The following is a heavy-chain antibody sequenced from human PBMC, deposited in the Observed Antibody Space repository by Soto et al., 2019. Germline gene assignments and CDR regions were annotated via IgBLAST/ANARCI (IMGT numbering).Heavy chain of an antibody. CDR3: ARTAAAGKYYYGVDV. V-gene: IGHV5-51*01. CDR2: IYPGDSDT. Sequence: PGASLKISCEGSGYSFTSYWIGWVRQMPGKGLEWMGIIYPGDSDTRYSPSFQGQVTISADKSISTAYLQWSSLKASDTAMYYCARTAAAGKYYYGVDVWGQGTTVTVSS. D-gene: IGHD6-13*01. CDR1: GYSFTSYW. J-gene: IGHJ6*02.